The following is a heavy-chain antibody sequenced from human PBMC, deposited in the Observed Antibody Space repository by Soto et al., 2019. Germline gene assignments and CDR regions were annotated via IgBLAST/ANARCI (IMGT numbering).Heavy chain of an antibody. V-gene: IGHV1-69*01. J-gene: IGHJ6*02. Sequence: QVQLVQSGAEVKKPGSSVKVSCKASGGTFSSYAISWVRQAPGQGLEWMGGIIPIFGTANYAQKFQGRVTSTADESTSTAYMELSSLRSEDTAVYYCATSIVVVPAVLYYYYGMDVWGQGTTVTGSS. CDR2: IIPIFGTA. CDR1: GGTFSSYA. D-gene: IGHD2-2*01. CDR3: ATSIVVVPAVLYYYYGMDV.